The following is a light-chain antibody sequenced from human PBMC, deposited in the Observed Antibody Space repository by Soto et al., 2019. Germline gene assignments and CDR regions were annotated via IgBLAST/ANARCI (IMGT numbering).Light chain of an antibody. CDR3: QTRGTAPL. CDR1: NGHNSFA. V-gene: IGLV4-69*01. CDR2: LNSDGTH. J-gene: IGLJ2*01. Sequence: QLVLTQSPSASASLGASVKLTCTLSNGHNSFAIAWHQQKPSKGPRYLMKLNSDGTHRKGDGIPDRFSGSRSGAESYLTISSLQSDDEADYYCQTRGTAPLFGGGTKLTVL.